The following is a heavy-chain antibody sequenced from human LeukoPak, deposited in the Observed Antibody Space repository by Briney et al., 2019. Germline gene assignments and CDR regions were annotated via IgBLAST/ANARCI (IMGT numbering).Heavy chain of an antibody. J-gene: IGHJ6*04. Sequence: PSETLSLTCTVSGGSISSYYWSWIRQPPGKGLEWIGYIYYSGGTNYNPTLKSRVTISVDTSKNQFSLKLSSVTAADTAVYYCARGDSSNNYYYYGMDVWGKGTTVTVSS. CDR3: ARGDSSNNYYYYGMDV. CDR2: IYYSGGT. V-gene: IGHV4-59*01. D-gene: IGHD1/OR15-1a*01. CDR1: GGSISSYY.